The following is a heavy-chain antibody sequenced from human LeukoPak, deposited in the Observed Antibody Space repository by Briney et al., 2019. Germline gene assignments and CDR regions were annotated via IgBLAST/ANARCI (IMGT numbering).Heavy chain of an antibody. CDR3: AKSPYYDSSGDAFEI. CDR2: ISGSGGST. J-gene: IGHJ3*02. V-gene: IGHV3-23*01. Sequence: QAGGSLRLSCAASGFTFSSYAMSWVRQAPGKGLEWVSAISGSGGSTYYADSVKGRFTISRDNSKNTLYLQMNSLRAEDTAVYFCAKSPYYDSSGDAFEIWGQGTLVTVSS. D-gene: IGHD3-22*01. CDR1: GFTFSSYA.